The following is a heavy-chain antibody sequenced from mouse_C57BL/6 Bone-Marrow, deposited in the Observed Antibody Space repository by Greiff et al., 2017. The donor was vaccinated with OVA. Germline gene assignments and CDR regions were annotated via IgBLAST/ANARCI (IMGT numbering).Heavy chain of an antibody. D-gene: IGHD1-1*01. CDR2: IYPGNSDT. J-gene: IGHJ4*01. CDR3: TREGLLRSLYYAMDY. CDR1: GYTFTSYW. Sequence: EVQLQQSGTVLARPGASVKMSCKTSGYTFTSYWMHWVKQRPGQGLEWIGAIYPGNSDTSYNQKLKGKAKLTAVTSASTAYMELSSLTNEDSAVYYCTREGLLRSLYYAMDYWGQGTSVTVSS. V-gene: IGHV1-5*01.